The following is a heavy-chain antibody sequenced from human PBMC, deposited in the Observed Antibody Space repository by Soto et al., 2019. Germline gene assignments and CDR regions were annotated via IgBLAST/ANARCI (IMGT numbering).Heavy chain of an antibody. CDR2: INAGNGNT. Sequence: ASVKVSCKASGYTFTSYAMHWVRQAPGQRLEWMGWINAGNGNTKYSQKFQGRVTITRDTSASTAYMELSSLRSEDTAVYYCARVLGYCSSTSCYTLFDPWGQGNLVTVSS. D-gene: IGHD2-2*02. CDR3: ARVLGYCSSTSCYTLFDP. CDR1: GYTFTSYA. V-gene: IGHV1-3*01. J-gene: IGHJ5*02.